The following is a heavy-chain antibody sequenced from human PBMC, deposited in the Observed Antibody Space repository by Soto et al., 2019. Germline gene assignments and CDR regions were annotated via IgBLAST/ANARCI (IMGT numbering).Heavy chain of an antibody. D-gene: IGHD3-9*01. V-gene: IGHV4-4*02. Sequence: QVQLQESGPGLVKPSGTLSLTCAVSGGSISSSHWWTWVRQSPGKGLEYIGEISHSGTSNSNPSLKSRVTLSVDKSKNPFSLTLPSVTAGDTAVYYCASVVLTIPRGAFDAWGQGTLVIVSS. J-gene: IGHJ3*01. CDR1: GGSISSSHW. CDR3: ASVVLTIPRGAFDA. CDR2: ISHSGTS.